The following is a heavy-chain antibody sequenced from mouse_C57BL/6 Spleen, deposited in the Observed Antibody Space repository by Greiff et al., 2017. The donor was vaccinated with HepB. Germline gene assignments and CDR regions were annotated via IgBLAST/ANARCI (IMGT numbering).Heavy chain of an antibody. Sequence: QVQLQQPGAELVMPGASVKLSCKASGYTFTSYWMHWVKQRPGQGLEWIGAIDPSDSYTNYNQKFKGKSTLTVDKSSSTAYMQLSSLTSEDSAVYYCARRGDRAMDYWGQGTSVTVSS. CDR1: GYTFTSYW. D-gene: IGHD3-3*01. CDR2: IDPSDSYT. V-gene: IGHV1-69*01. CDR3: ARRGDRAMDY. J-gene: IGHJ4*01.